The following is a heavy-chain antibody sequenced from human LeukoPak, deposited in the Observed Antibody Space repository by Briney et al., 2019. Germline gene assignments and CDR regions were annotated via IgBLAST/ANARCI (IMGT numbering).Heavy chain of an antibody. CDR2: IYSGGTT. D-gene: IGHD5-24*01. V-gene: IGHV3-53*01. J-gene: IGHJ4*02. CDR3: ARALLVRNGYNYSPNYFDY. CDR1: GLTVNSNY. Sequence: PRGSLRLSCAASGLTVNSNYMNWVRQAPGKGLQWVSVIYSGGTTYYADSVKGRFTISRDNSKNTLYLQMNGLRAEDTAVYYCARALLVRNGYNYSPNYFDYWGRGTLVTVSS.